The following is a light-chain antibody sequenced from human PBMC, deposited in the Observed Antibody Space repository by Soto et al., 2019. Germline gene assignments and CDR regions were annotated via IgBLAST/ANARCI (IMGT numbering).Light chain of an antibody. J-gene: IGKJ5*01. Sequence: IPLTQSPSSLSASVGETVTITCRASQDIDNSLNWYQHKPGKAPKLLVYAVSFLETGVPSRFSGRGSGTVLRLTINSLQSDDFATYYCQQHDGRPTMTFGQGTRLDSK. CDR1: QDIDNS. CDR3: QQHDGRPTMT. V-gene: IGKV1-33*01. CDR2: AVS.